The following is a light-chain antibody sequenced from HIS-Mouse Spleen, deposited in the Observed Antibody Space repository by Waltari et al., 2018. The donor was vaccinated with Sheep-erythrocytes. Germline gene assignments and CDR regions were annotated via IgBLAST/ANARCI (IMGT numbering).Light chain of an antibody. Sequence: QSALPQPASVSGSPGQSITIPCTGTSSDVGGYNYVSWYQQHPGKAPKLMIYDVSNRPSGVSNRFSGSKSGNMASLTISGLQAEDEADYYCRSYTSSSTFVVFGGGTKLTVL. CDR1: SSDVGGYNY. J-gene: IGLJ2*01. CDR3: RSYTSSSTFVV. V-gene: IGLV2-14*03. CDR2: DVS.